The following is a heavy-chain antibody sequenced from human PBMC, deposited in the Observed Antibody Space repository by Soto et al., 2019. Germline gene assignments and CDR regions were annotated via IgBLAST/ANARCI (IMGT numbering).Heavy chain of an antibody. CDR2: IYYSGST. D-gene: IGHD3-22*01. J-gene: IGHJ4*02. CDR3: ARLYYYDSSGYRNLFDY. Sequence: SETLSLTCTVSGGSISSGGYYWSWIRQHPGKGLEWIGYIYYSGSTYYNPSLKSRVTISVDTSKNQFSLKLSSVTAADTAVYYCARLYYYDSSGYRNLFDYWGQGTLVTVSS. V-gene: IGHV4-31*03. CDR1: GGSISSGGYY.